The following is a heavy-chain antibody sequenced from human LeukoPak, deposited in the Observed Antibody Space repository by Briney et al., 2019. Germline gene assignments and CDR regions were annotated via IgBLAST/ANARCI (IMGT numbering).Heavy chain of an antibody. CDR3: AKDRTHSAYYDILTGYYGPYYYYYGMDV. CDR2: ISYDGSNK. Sequence: QPGGSLRLSCAASGFTFSSYGMHWVRQAPGKGLEWVAVISYDGSNKYYADSVKGRFTISRDNSKNTLYLQMNSLRAEDTAVYYCAKDRTHSAYYDILTGYYGPYYYYYGMDVWGQGTTVTVSS. J-gene: IGHJ6*02. V-gene: IGHV3-30*18. CDR1: GFTFSSYG. D-gene: IGHD3-9*01.